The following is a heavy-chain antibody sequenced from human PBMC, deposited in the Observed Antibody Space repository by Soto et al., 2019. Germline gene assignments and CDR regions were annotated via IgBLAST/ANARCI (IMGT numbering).Heavy chain of an antibody. CDR3: AKLTYPSDSTGYYYERVSGWIDS. CDR1: GFMFSSYA. D-gene: IGHD3-22*01. V-gene: IGHV3-23*01. J-gene: IGHJ5*01. Sequence: EVQLLESGGGLIQPGGSLRLSCAASGFMFSSYAMSWVRQAPGKGLEWVSSISASGGTANLADSVEARCTISRDNSKSTLYLQMNSLRAEDTAVYYCAKLTYPSDSTGYYYERVSGWIDSWGQGTLVTVSS. CDR2: ISASGGTA.